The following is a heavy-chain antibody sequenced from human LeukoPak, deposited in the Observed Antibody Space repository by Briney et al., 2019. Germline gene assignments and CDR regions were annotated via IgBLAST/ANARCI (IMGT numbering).Heavy chain of an antibody. J-gene: IGHJ4*02. CDR3: ARQRPNAFDY. D-gene: IGHD2-8*01. CDR2: IYPGDSDT. Sequence: GESLKISCKGSGYSFTSYWIGWVRQMPGKGLEWMGIIYPGDSDTSYSPSFQGQVTISADKSISTAYLQWSSLKASDIDMYYCARQRPNAFDYWGQGTLVTVSS. CDR1: GYSFTSYW. V-gene: IGHV5-51*01.